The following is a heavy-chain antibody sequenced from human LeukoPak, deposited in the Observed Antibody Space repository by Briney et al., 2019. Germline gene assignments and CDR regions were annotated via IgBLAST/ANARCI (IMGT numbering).Heavy chain of an antibody. Sequence: GESLKISCKGSGYSFTTYWIAWVRQMPGKGLEWMGIIYPADSDTRYSPSFQGQVTISADKSISTAYLQWSSLKASDTAMYYCARLDMVRGVITPFDYWGQGTLVTVSS. D-gene: IGHD3-10*01. V-gene: IGHV5-51*01. CDR3: ARLDMVRGVITPFDY. CDR2: IYPADSDT. CDR1: GYSFTTYW. J-gene: IGHJ4*02.